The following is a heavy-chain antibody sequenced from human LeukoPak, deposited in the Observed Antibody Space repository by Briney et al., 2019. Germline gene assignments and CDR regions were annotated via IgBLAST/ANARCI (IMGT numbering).Heavy chain of an antibody. J-gene: IGHJ4*02. Sequence: PGRSLRLSCAASGFTFDDYAMHWVRQAPGKGLEWVSGITWNSGNIAYADSVEGRFTISRDNAKNSLYLQMNSLRAEDAALYYCAKSRDSNTWYYFDYWGQGTLVTVSS. CDR1: GFTFDDYA. V-gene: IGHV3-9*01. D-gene: IGHD3-22*01. CDR3: AKSRDSNTWYYFDY. CDR2: ITWNSGNI.